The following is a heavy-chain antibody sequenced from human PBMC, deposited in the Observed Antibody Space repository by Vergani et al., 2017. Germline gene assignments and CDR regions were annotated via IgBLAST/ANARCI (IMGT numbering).Heavy chain of an antibody. J-gene: IGHJ6*02. CDR1: GYEFNNYA. Sequence: EVSLMESGGDLVQPGGSLTLSCAGSGYEFNNYAIHWVRQAPGKGLEWVAYINVNGVTQYYADSVAGRFTVSRDSGRNSVSLRMNSLRVDDRAVYYCSRPSYGSEYDSYYGVDVWGQGTTVFVSS. V-gene: IGHV3-48*03. D-gene: IGHD3-10*01. CDR3: SRPSYGSEYDSYYGVDV. CDR2: INVNGVTQ.